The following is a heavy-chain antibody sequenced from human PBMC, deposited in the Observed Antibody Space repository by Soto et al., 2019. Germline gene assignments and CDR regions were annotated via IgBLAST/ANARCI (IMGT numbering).Heavy chain of an antibody. J-gene: IGHJ5*02. CDR1: GDSIKNYY. D-gene: IGHD3-10*01. V-gene: IGHV4-59*01. CDR2: IYYSGST. Sequence: SETLSLTCTVSGDSIKNYYWNWIRQSPGKGLEWIGYIYYSGSTNYNPSLKSRVTISVDTSKNQISLKLKSVTAADTVVYYCARDKDIWLRRGGFDPWGQGVLVTVPQ. CDR3: ARDKDIWLRRGGFDP.